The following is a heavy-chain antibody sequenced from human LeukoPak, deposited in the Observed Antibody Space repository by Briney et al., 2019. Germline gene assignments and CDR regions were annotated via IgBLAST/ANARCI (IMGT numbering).Heavy chain of an antibody. CDR1: GGSFSGYY. Sequence: PSETLSLTCAVYGGSFSGYYWSWIRQPPGKGLEWIGEINHSGSTNYNPSLKSRVTISVDTSKNRFSLKLSSVTAADTAVYYCASGGIAVAGTGNSFDYWGQGTLVTVSS. J-gene: IGHJ4*02. CDR3: ASGGIAVAGTGNSFDY. V-gene: IGHV4-34*01. CDR2: INHSGST. D-gene: IGHD6-19*01.